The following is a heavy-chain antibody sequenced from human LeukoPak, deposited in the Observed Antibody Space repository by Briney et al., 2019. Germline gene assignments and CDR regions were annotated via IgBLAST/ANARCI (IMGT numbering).Heavy chain of an antibody. D-gene: IGHD4-17*01. Sequence: GGSLRLSCAASGFTFSSYSMNWVRQAPGKGLEWVSSISSSSSYMYYADSVKGRFTISRDNAKNSLYLQMNSLRAEDTAVYYCARDTRLYGDYYYGMDVWGQGTTVTVSS. J-gene: IGHJ6*02. CDR2: ISSSSSYM. V-gene: IGHV3-21*01. CDR3: ARDTRLYGDYYYGMDV. CDR1: GFTFSSYS.